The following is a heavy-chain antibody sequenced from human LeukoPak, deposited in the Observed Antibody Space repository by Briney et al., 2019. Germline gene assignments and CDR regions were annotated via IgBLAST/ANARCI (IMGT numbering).Heavy chain of an antibody. CDR1: GGSISSSSYY. V-gene: IGHV4-39*01. J-gene: IGHJ4*02. CDR3: ARRSGNGDYGVGYYFDY. Sequence: SETLSLTCTVSGGSISSSSYYWGWIRQPPGKGLEGIGSIYYSGSTYYNPSLKSRVTISVDTSKNQFSLKLSSVTAADTAVYYCARRSGNGDYGVGYYFDYWGQGTLVTVSS. D-gene: IGHD4-17*01. CDR2: IYYSGST.